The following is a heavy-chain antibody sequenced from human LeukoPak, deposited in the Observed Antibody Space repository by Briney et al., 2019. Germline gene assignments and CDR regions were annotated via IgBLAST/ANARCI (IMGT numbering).Heavy chain of an antibody. CDR1: GFSLSNYE. V-gene: IGHV3-48*03. CDR2: ISTSGSTT. D-gene: IGHD3-10*01. CDR3: ARDKGSYYPFDY. J-gene: IGHJ4*02. Sequence: GGSLRLSCAASGFSLSNYEMNWVRQAPGKGLEWVSYISTSGSTTYYADSVKGRFTISRDNAKTSLYLQMNSLRAEDTAVYYCARDKGSYYPFDYWGQGTLVTVSS.